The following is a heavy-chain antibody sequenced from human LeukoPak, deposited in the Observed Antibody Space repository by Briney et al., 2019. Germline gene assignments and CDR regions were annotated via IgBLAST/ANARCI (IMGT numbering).Heavy chain of an antibody. Sequence: GGSLRLSCAASGLTFSHAWMSWVRQAPGKGLEWVGRIKSKTESGTTDYAAPVKGRFTISRDDSKTTLYLQMDSLKTEDTAVYFCTRASCSSTTCSTPFDYWGQGTLVTVSS. D-gene: IGHD2-2*01. CDR1: GLTFSHAW. V-gene: IGHV3-15*01. J-gene: IGHJ4*02. CDR3: TRASCSSTTCSTPFDY. CDR2: IKSKTESGTT.